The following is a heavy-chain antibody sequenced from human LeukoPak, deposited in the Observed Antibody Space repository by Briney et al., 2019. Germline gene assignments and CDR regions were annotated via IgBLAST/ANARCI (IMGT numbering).Heavy chain of an antibody. Sequence: SESLSLTCTVPVGSISSGSYYWGWVRHPPRKGLGWIGNIYYSGSTYYNPSLESPVTISVDTSKSQFSLKLSSVTAADTAVYYCARRPSDWYSPIDCWGPGTLVTVS. CDR3: ARRPSDWYSPIDC. V-gene: IGHV4-39*01. J-gene: IGHJ4*02. D-gene: IGHD6-19*01. CDR1: VGSISSGSYY. CDR2: IYYSGST.